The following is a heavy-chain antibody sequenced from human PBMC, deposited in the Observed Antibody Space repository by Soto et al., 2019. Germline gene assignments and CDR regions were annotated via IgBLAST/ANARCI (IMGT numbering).Heavy chain of an antibody. Sequence: GESLKISCKGSGYHVTNYLIGWVRQMPGKGLEWMGFIYPSESDTRYSPSFQGQVTISADKSISTAYLQWSSLKASDTAMYYCARPIGALSTTDFTYWGQGTLVTVSS. CDR2: IYPSESDT. J-gene: IGHJ4*02. V-gene: IGHV5-51*01. D-gene: IGHD3-22*01. CDR3: ARPIGALSTTDFTY. CDR1: GYHVTNYL.